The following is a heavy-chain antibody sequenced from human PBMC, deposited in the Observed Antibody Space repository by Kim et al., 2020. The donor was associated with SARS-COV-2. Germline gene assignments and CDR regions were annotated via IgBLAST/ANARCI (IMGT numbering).Heavy chain of an antibody. CDR2: ISYDGSNK. D-gene: IGHD3-10*01. V-gene: IGHV3-30*04. CDR1: GFTFSSYA. Sequence: GGSLRLSCAASGFTFSSYAMHWVRQAPGKGLEWVAVISYDGSNKYYADSVKGRFTISRDNSKNTLYLQMNSLRAEDTAVYYCARAYSPFSGSSDAFDIWGQGTMVTVSS. J-gene: IGHJ3*02. CDR3: ARAYSPFSGSSDAFDI.